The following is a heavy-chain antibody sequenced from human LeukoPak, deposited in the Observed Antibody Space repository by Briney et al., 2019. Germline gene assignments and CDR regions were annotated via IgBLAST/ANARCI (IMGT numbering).Heavy chain of an antibody. Sequence: SETLSLTCSVSGDSISRSDSYWDWIRQPPEKGLEWIGTIYYSGRTYYSPSLKSRVAMSVDASNNQFSLNLRSVTAADTAVYYCARRRYYDGSGYLEWGQGTLLSVSS. CDR1: GDSISRSDSY. V-gene: IGHV4-39*01. CDR2: IYYSGRT. J-gene: IGHJ1*01. D-gene: IGHD3-22*01. CDR3: ARRRYYDGSGYLE.